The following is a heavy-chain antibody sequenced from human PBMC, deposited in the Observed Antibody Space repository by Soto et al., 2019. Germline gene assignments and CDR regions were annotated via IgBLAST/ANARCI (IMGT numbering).Heavy chain of an antibody. CDR3: AGWFRYCSGGSCYSDAFDI. V-gene: IGHV1-8*01. J-gene: IGHJ3*02. D-gene: IGHD2-15*01. CDR1: GYTFTSYD. Sequence: QVQLVQSGAEVKKPGASVKVSCKASGYTFTSYDINWVRQATGQGLEWMGWMNPNSGNTGYAQKFQGRVTMTRNTSISTAYMELSSLRSEDTAVYYCAGWFRYCSGGSCYSDAFDIWGQGTMVTVSS. CDR2: MNPNSGNT.